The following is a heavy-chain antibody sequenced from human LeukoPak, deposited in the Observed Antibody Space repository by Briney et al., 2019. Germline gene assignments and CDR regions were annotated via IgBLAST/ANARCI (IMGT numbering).Heavy chain of an antibody. CDR1: GYTFTSYA. CDR2: INTNTGNP. V-gene: IGHV7-4-1*02. CDR3: ARDPSPDYGDYVCYFDY. D-gene: IGHD4-17*01. J-gene: IGHJ4*02. Sequence: GASVKVSCKASGYTFTSYAMNWVRQAPGQGLEWMGWINTNTGNPTYAQGFTGRFVFSLDTSVSTAYLQISSLKAEDTAVYYCARDPSPDYGDYVCYFDYWGQGTLVTVSS.